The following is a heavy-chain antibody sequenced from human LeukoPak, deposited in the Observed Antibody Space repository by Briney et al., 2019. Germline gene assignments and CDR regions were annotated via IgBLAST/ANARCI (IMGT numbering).Heavy chain of an antibody. V-gene: IGHV3-64*01. D-gene: IGHD2-2*01. Sequence: GGSLRLSCAASGFDFSTYAMHWVRLTQGTGLEFVSAISKSGDDTSYGNDVKGRFTISRDNIKNTVDLEMGSLRVDDTGIYYCARIPEYWGQGTVVTVSS. CDR3: ARIPEY. CDR2: ISKSGDDT. J-gene: IGHJ1*01. CDR1: GFDFSTYA.